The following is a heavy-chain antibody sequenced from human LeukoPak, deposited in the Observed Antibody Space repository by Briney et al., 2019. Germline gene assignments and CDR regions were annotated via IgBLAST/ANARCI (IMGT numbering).Heavy chain of an antibody. CDR3: ARGRTVAGPYKWFDP. CDR2: IYYSGST. Sequence: PSETLSLTCTVSGGSISSSSYYWGWIRQPPGKGLEWIGSIYYSGSTYYNPSLKSRVTISVDTSKSQFSLKLSSVTAADTAVYYCARGRTVAGPYKWFDPWGQGTLVTVSS. CDR1: GGSISSSSYY. V-gene: IGHV4-39*07. J-gene: IGHJ5*02. D-gene: IGHD6-19*01.